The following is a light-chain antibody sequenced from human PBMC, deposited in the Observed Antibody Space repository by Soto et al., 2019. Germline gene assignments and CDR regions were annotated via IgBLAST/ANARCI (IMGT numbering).Light chain of an antibody. CDR3: QQYNNWPPA. J-gene: IGKJ1*01. Sequence: EIVMTQSPATLSVSPGERATLSCRARQSVSSNLAWYQQKPGQAPRLLIYGASTRATGIPARFSGSGSGTEFTLTINSLQSEDFAVYYCQQYNNWPPAFDQGTKVEIK. CDR2: GAS. V-gene: IGKV3-15*01. CDR1: QSVSSN.